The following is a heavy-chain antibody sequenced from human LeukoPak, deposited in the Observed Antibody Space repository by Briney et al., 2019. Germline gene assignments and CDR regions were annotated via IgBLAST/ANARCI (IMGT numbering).Heavy chain of an antibody. CDR3: AKDLSPRYQLLYPWFDP. Sequence: GGSLRLSCAASGFTFSSYGMHWVRQAPGKGLEWVAFIRYDGSNKYYADSVKGRFTISRDNSKNTLYLQMNSLRAEDTAVYYCAKDLSPRYQLLYPWFDPWGQGTLVTVSS. J-gene: IGHJ5*02. CDR2: IRYDGSNK. D-gene: IGHD2-2*02. CDR1: GFTFSSYG. V-gene: IGHV3-30*02.